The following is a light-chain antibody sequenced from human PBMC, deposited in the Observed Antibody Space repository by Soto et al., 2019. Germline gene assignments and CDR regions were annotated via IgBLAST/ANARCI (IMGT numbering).Light chain of an antibody. V-gene: IGLV2-8*01. Sequence: QSVLTQPPSASGSPGQSVTTSCTGTSSDVGGYNYVSWYQQHPGKAPKLMIYEVSKRPSGVPDRFSGSKSGNTASLTVSGLQDEDEAHYYCSSYAGSNNYVFGTGTPVXVL. CDR3: SSYAGSNNYV. J-gene: IGLJ1*01. CDR2: EVS. CDR1: SSDVGGYNY.